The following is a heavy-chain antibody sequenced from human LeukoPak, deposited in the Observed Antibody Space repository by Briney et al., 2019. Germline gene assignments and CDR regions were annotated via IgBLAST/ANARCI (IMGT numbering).Heavy chain of an antibody. D-gene: IGHD6-13*01. J-gene: IGHJ3*02. V-gene: IGHV5-51*01. CDR3: ATHTSSWKGAFDI. CDR1: GYRFTSYW. Sequence: GESLKISCKGSGYRFTSYWVGWVRQMPGEGLEWMGIIFPGDSETRYSPSFEGQVTISADKSTSSAYLQWGSLKASDTAIYFCATHTSSWKGAFDIWGQGTMVTVSS. CDR2: IFPGDSET.